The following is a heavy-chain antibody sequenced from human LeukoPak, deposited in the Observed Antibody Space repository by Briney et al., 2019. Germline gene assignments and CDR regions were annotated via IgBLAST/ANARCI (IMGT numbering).Heavy chain of an antibody. CDR3: ARGGGLDV. CDR2: INHNGNVN. D-gene: IGHD3-16*01. V-gene: IGHV3-7*03. CDR1: GFTFSTCA. Sequence: GGSLRLSCAASGFTFSTCAMSWVRQAPGKGLEWVASINHNGNVNYYVDSVKGRFTISRDNAKNSLYLQMSNLRAEDTAVYFCARGGGLDVWGQGATVTVSS. J-gene: IGHJ6*02.